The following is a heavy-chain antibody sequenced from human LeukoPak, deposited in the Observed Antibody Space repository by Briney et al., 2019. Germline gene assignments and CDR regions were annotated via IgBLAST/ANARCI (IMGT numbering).Heavy chain of an antibody. D-gene: IGHD2-8*02. Sequence: SETLSLTCTVSGASINGYCWSWIRQSPGKRLEWIGYIHYSGSTNYNPSLKSRATISVDTSKNQFSLKLSSVTAADTAVYYCARATWCNLPNCWGQGTLVTVSS. CDR1: GASINGYC. V-gene: IGHV4-59*08. CDR2: IHYSGST. CDR3: ARATWCNLPNC. J-gene: IGHJ4*02.